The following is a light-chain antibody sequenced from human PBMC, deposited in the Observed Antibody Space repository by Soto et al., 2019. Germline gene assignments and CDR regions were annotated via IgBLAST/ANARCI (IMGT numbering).Light chain of an antibody. Sequence: AIQMTQSPSSLSASVGNRVTITCGASQGIRNDLGWYRQKPGKAPKLLIYAASSLQSGVPSRFSGSGSGTDVTLTISSLKTEDVATYDCLQEYNYTRTFGQGTKVDIK. V-gene: IGKV1-6*01. CDR2: AAS. CDR3: LQEYNYTRT. CDR1: QGIRND. J-gene: IGKJ1*01.